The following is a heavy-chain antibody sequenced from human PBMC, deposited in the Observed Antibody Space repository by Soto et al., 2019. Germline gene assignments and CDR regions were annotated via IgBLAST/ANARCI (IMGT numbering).Heavy chain of an antibody. J-gene: IGHJ6*02. CDR1: GFIFTNYW. Sequence: GSLRLSCAASGFIFTNYWMHWVRQVPGERLVWVARISGDGATTTYVDSAKGRFTISKDNAKNTVYLQMNSLRVEDTATYYCAGALENPYFYYGLNVWGQGTTVTVSS. CDR3: AGALENPYFYYGLNV. D-gene: IGHD1-1*01. V-gene: IGHV3-74*01. CDR2: ISGDGATT.